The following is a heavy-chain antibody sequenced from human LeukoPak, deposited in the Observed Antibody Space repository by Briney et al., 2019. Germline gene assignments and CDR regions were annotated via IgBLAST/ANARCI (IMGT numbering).Heavy chain of an antibody. Sequence: SETPSLTCTVSGGSISSYYWSWIRQPPGKGLEWIGYIHYSGSTKYNPSLNSRVTISVDTSKNQFSLTLSSVTAADTAVYFCARRSPTVAYGDAFDIWGQGTMVTVSS. V-gene: IGHV4-59*08. CDR2: IHYSGST. J-gene: IGHJ3*02. D-gene: IGHD4-17*01. CDR1: GGSISSYY. CDR3: ARRSPTVAYGDAFDI.